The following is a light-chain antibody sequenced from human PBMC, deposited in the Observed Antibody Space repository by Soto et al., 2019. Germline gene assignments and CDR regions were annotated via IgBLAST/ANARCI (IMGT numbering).Light chain of an antibody. Sequence: DIQMTQSPSTLSASVGERVTITCRASQSVSNWLAWYQQKPGKAPNLLIYDVSSLESGVPSRFSGSGSGTEFIPTISSLQPDDFATYYCQQYDSYSWTFGQGTKVEMK. CDR2: DVS. J-gene: IGKJ1*01. CDR1: QSVSNW. CDR3: QQYDSYSWT. V-gene: IGKV1-5*01.